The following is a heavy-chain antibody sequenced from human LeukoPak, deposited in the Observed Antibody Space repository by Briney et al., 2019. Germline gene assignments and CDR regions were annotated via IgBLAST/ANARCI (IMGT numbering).Heavy chain of an antibody. V-gene: IGHV3-66*01. CDR2: IYSGGST. J-gene: IGHJ2*01. CDR1: EFSVGSNY. CDR3: AKEGVQTPSDWYFDL. D-gene: IGHD1-26*01. Sequence: GGSLRLSCAASEFSVGSNYMTWVRQAPGKGLEWVSLIYSGGSTYYADSVKGRFTISRDNSKNTLYLQMNSLRAEDTAVYYCAKEGVQTPSDWYFDLWGRGTLVTVSS.